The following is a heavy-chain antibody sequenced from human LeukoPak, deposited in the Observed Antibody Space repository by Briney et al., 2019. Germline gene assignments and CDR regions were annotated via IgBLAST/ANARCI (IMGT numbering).Heavy chain of an antibody. CDR1: GGTFSSYA. V-gene: IGHV1-69*06. Sequence: SVKVSCKASGGTFSSYAISWVRQAPGQGLEWMGGIIPIFGTANYAQKFQGRVTITADKSTSTAYMELSSLRSEDTAVYYCASDCGGDRYPPAEYFQHWGQGTLVTVSS. CDR2: IIPIFGTA. J-gene: IGHJ1*01. D-gene: IGHD2-21*02. CDR3: ASDCGGDRYPPAEYFQH.